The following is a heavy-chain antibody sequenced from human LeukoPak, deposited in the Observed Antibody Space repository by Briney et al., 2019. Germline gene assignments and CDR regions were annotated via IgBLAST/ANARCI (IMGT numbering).Heavy chain of an antibody. D-gene: IGHD6-13*01. CDR2: INPNSGGT. J-gene: IGHJ3*02. V-gene: IGHV1-2*02. Sequence: ASVKVSCKASGYTFTGYYMHWVRQAPGQGGEWMGWINPNSGGTNYAQKFQGRVTMTRDTSISTAYMELSRLRSDDTAVYYCARGSLTLVVPGDAFDIWGQGTMVTVSS. CDR3: ARGSLTLVVPGDAFDI. CDR1: GYTFTGYY.